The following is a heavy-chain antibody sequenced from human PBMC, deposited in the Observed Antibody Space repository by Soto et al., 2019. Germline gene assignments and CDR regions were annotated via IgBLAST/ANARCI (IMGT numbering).Heavy chain of an antibody. CDR2: IYPGDSDT. D-gene: IGHD6-13*01. CDR1: GYSFTSYW. Sequence: GESLKISCKGSGYSFTSYWIGWVRQMPGKGLEWMGIIYPGDSDTRYSPSFQGQVTISADKSISTAYLQWSSLKASDTAMYYCARTSAAGKYYYGMDVGGQGTTVTVSS. V-gene: IGHV5-51*01. J-gene: IGHJ6*02. CDR3: ARTSAAGKYYYGMDV.